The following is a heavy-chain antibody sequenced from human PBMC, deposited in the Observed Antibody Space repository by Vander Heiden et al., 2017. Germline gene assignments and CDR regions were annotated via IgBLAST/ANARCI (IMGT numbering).Heavy chain of an antibody. CDR3: ARVRYSSGWTPWYFDL. V-gene: IGHV4-59*01. D-gene: IGHD6-25*01. Sequence: QVQLPESGPGLVQPSETLSLTCTVPSGSISSYYWSWIRQPPGKGLEWIGYIYSSGSTNYNPSLKSRVTISVDTSKNQFSLKLSSVTAADTAVYYCARVRYSSGWTPWYFDLWGRGTLVTVSS. J-gene: IGHJ2*01. CDR2: IYSSGST. CDR1: SGSISSYY.